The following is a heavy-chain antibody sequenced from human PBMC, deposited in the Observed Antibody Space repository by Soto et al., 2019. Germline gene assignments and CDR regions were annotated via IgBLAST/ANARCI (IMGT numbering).Heavy chain of an antibody. V-gene: IGHV3-53*02. CDR1: GFTVNSNY. Sequence: EVQVLATGGGLIQPGGSLRLSCAASGFTVNSNYMSWVRQAPGEGLQWVSITNTGGTTYYADSVKGRFTVSRDNLKNTLYLQMNSLRAEDTAVYYCAKGDGFILAVWGQGTTVSVSS. CDR3: AKGDGFILAV. D-gene: IGHD1-26*01. J-gene: IGHJ6*02. CDR2: TNTGGTT.